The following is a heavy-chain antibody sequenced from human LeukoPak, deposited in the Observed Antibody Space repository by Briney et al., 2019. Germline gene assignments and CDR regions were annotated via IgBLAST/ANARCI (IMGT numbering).Heavy chain of an antibody. CDR2: IHATGST. CDR3: ARHSARGYNYIDF. V-gene: IGHV4-4*08. Sequence: SETLSLTCAVSGGSVKTYYWSWIRQSPERGLQWIGFIHATGSTNTFPSLKSRVTISLDTSTNQFSLRLKSVAAADTAVYYCARHSARGYNYIDFWGRGTLVTVSS. J-gene: IGHJ4*02. CDR1: GGSVKTYY. D-gene: IGHD5-24*01.